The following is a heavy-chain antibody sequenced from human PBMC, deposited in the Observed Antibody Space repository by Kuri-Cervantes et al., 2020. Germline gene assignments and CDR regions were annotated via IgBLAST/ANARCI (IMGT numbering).Heavy chain of an antibody. CDR1: GLTFSSYW. V-gene: IGHV3-7*01. Sequence: GESLKISCVVSGLTFSSYWMTWVRQAPGKGLEWVANIKQDGSEKFYVDSVKGRFTISRDNPKNSLYLQMNSLRADDTAVYYCAKGVGVDNGYDFLFDSWGQGTLVTVSS. CDR3: AKGVGVDNGYDFLFDS. D-gene: IGHD5-12*01. CDR2: IKQDGSEK. J-gene: IGHJ4*02.